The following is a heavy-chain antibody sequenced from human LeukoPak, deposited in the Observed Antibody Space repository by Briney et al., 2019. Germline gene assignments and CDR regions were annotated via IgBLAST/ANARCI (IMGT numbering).Heavy chain of an antibody. Sequence: SQTLSLTCAISGDSVSSNSAVWNCIRQSPSRGLEWLGRTYYKSKWSSDFAISVKSRITINPDTSKNQFSLHLNSVTPEDTAVYYCARGDIAFDYWGQGILVTVSS. CDR2: TYYKSKWSS. CDR1: GDSVSSNSAV. D-gene: IGHD5-12*01. CDR3: ARGDIAFDY. J-gene: IGHJ4*03. V-gene: IGHV6-1*01.